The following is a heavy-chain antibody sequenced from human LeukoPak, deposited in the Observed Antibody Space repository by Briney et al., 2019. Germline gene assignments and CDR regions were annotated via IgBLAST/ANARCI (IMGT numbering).Heavy chain of an antibody. D-gene: IGHD2-15*01. J-gene: IGHJ4*02. CDR2: IYTSGST. CDR3: AREIGYCSGGSCYVGIDY. Sequence: PSETLSLTCTVSGGSISSYYWSWIRQPAGKGLEWIGRIYTSGSTNYNPSLKSRVTMSVDTSKNQFSLKLSSVTAADTAVYYCAREIGYCSGGSCYVGIDYRGQGTLVTVSS. CDR1: GGSISSYY. V-gene: IGHV4-4*07.